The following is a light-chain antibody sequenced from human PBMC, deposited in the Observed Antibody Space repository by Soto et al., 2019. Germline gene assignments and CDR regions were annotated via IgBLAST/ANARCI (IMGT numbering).Light chain of an antibody. V-gene: IGLV2-8*01. CDR3: TSYVGNNIWV. CDR1: SSDVGAYNY. J-gene: IGLJ3*02. CDR2: EVT. Sequence: QSVLTQPPSASGSTGQSVTISCTGTSSDVGAYNYVSWYQQYPGKAPKLMIYEVTKRPSGVPDRFSGSKSGNTASLTVSGLQAEDEADYYCTSYVGNNIWVFGGGTKVTVL.